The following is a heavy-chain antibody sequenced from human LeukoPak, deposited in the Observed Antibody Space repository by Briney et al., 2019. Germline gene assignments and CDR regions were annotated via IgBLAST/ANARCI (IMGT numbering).Heavy chain of an antibody. CDR1: GFTVSSSY. D-gene: IGHD4-17*01. Sequence: GSLRLSCAASGFTVSSSYMSWVRQAPGKGLEYVSFIYSGGSTFYADSVKGRFTISRDNSKNTLHLQMNSLRADDTAIYYCATARRHDYGDYGGAFDNWGQGILVTVSS. CDR2: IYSGGST. V-gene: IGHV3-53*01. J-gene: IGHJ4*02. CDR3: ATARRHDYGDYGGAFDN.